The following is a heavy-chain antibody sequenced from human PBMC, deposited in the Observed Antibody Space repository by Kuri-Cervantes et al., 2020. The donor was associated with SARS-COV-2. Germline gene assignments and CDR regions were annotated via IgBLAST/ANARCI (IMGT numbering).Heavy chain of an antibody. CDR1: GFTFSSYS. V-gene: IGHV3-48*04. D-gene: IGHD3-3*01. J-gene: IGHJ4*02. CDR2: ISSSSSTI. CDR3: ARDSADFWSGPSDY. Sequence: GESLKISCAASGFTFSSYSMNWVRQAPGKGLEWVSYISSSSSTIYYADSVKGRFTISRDNAKNSVFLQMNSLRAEDTAVYYCARDSADFWSGPSDYWGQGTRVTVSS.